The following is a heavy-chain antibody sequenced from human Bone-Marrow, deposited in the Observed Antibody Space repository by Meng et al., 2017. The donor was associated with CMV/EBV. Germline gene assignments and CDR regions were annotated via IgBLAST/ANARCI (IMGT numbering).Heavy chain of an antibody. V-gene: IGHV3-21*01. CDR1: GFTFSSYS. CDR2: ISSSSSYI. Sequence: GGSLRLSCAASGFTFSSYSMNWVRQAPGKGLEWVSSISSSSSYIYYADSVKGRFTISRDNAKISLYLQMNSLRAEDTAVYYCARTTYYDFWSGYAAPNYYYGMDVWGQGTTVTVSS. CDR3: ARTTYYDFWSGYAAPNYYYGMDV. D-gene: IGHD3-3*01. J-gene: IGHJ6*02.